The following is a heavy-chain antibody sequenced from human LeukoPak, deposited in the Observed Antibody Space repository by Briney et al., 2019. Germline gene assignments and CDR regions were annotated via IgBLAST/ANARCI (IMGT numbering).Heavy chain of an antibody. V-gene: IGHV3-23*01. CDR3: AKADSSGYREIHYYFDY. Sequence: GGSLRLSCAASGFTFSSYGMSWVRQAPGKGLEWVSAISGSSGSTYYADSVKGRFTISRDNSKNTLYLQMNSLRAEDTAVYYCAKADSSGYREIHYYFDYWGQGTLVTVSS. CDR1: GFTFSSYG. D-gene: IGHD3-22*01. J-gene: IGHJ4*02. CDR2: ISGSSGST.